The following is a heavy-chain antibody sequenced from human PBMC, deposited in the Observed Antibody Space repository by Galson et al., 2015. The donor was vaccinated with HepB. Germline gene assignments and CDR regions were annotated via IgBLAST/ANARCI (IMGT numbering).Heavy chain of an antibody. J-gene: IGHJ4*02. CDR3: AKARCTTTSCYGGDFDY. CDR1: GFTFSNYA. D-gene: IGHD2-2*01. CDR2: ISGSGGST. Sequence: SCAASGFTFSNYAMSWVRQAPRQGLEWVSSISGSGGSTYYADSVKGRFTISRDNPKNTIYMQMNSLSAEDTAIYYCAKARCTTTSCYGGDFDYWGQGTLVTVSS. V-gene: IGHV3-23*01.